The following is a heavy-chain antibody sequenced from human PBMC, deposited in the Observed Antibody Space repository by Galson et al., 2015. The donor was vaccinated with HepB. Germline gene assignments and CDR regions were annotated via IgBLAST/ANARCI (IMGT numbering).Heavy chain of an antibody. V-gene: IGHV3-23*01. CDR2: ISGSGGST. CDR1: GFTFSSYA. D-gene: IGHD3-22*01. Sequence: SLRLSCAASGFTFSSYAMSWVRQAPGKGLEWVSAISGSGGSTYYADSVEGRFTISRDNSKNTLYLQMNSLRAEDTAVYYCAKDGGWGYLSDYWGQGTLVTVSS. CDR3: AKDGGWGYLSDY. J-gene: IGHJ4*02.